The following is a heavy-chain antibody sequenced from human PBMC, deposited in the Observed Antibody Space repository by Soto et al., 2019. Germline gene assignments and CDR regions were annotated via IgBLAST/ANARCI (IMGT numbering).Heavy chain of an antibody. CDR3: ASTMVRGVITSYYYDGMDV. D-gene: IGHD3-10*01. J-gene: IGHJ6*02. Sequence: PGESLKISCKGSGYSFTSYWIGWVRQMPGKGLEWMGIIYPGDSDTRYSPSFQGQVTISADKSISTAYLQWGSLKASDTAMYYCASTMVRGVITSYYYDGMDVWGQGTTVTVSS. CDR1: GYSFTSYW. V-gene: IGHV5-51*01. CDR2: IYPGDSDT.